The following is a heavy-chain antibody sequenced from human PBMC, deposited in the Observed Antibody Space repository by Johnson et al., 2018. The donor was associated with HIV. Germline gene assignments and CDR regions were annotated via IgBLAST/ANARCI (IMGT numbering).Heavy chain of an antibody. J-gene: IGHJ3*02. CDR2: TNSDGSTT. D-gene: IGHD2-21*02. Sequence: VQLVESGGGLVQPGGSLRLSCAASGFTVNNNYMNWVRQTPGKGLVWVSRTNSDGSTTNYADSVKGRFTISRDKAKNTVHLQMNSLSAEDTAVYYCASGALAYCGGDCYADAFDIWGQGTMVTVSS. CDR1: GFTVNNNY. V-gene: IGHV3-74*02. CDR3: ASGALAYCGGDCYADAFDI.